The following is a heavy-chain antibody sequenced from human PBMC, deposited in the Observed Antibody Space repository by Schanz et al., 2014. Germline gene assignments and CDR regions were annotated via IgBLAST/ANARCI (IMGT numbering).Heavy chain of an antibody. V-gene: IGHV3-23*01. Sequence: EVQLLESGGGLVQPGGSLRLSCAASKFTFSNYAMSWVRQAPGKGLEWVSSISGSGGGTYYADSVKGRFTISRDNSKNTVYLQMNSLRPEDTAVYYCAKDENWALTDYWGQGTLVTVSS. CDR2: ISGSGGGT. D-gene: IGHD7-27*01. J-gene: IGHJ4*02. CDR1: KFTFSNYA. CDR3: AKDENWALTDY.